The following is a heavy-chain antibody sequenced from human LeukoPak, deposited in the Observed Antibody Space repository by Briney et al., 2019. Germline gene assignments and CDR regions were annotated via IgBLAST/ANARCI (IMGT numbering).Heavy chain of an antibody. Sequence: GGSLRLSCAASGFTSSSYGMHWVRQAPGKGLEWVTFIRYDGTNENYADSVKGRFTISRDNSKNTLYLQMNSLRAEDTALYYCAKLKYYGSGSYPDAFDIWGQGTMVTVSS. V-gene: IGHV3-30*02. D-gene: IGHD3-10*01. J-gene: IGHJ3*02. CDR2: IRYDGTNE. CDR1: GFTSSSYG. CDR3: AKLKYYGSGSYPDAFDI.